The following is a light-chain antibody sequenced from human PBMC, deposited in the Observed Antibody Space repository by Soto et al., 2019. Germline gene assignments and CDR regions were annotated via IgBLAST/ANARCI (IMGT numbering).Light chain of an antibody. CDR3: QQYNNWPFT. CDR1: QSVRSN. J-gene: IGKJ3*01. V-gene: IGKV3-15*01. Sequence: IVMSQSQATLSVPRGKAVTLSCRARQSVRSNLAWYQQKPGQAPRLLIYGASTRATGIPARFSGSGSGTEFTLTISSLQSEDFAVYYCQQYNNWPFTFGPGTKVDN. CDR2: GAS.